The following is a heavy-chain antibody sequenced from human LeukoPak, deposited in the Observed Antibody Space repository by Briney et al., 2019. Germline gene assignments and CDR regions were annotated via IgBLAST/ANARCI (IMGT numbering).Heavy chain of an antibody. J-gene: IGHJ4*02. D-gene: IGHD2-2*01. CDR3: ARMGYCTSTTCYHYFEY. CDR2: ISYEGAYK. V-gene: IGHV3-30*04. Sequence: PGGSLRLSCAASGFTFSSYAMLWVRQAPGKGLEWVATISYEGAYKLYADSVKGRCTISRDNSMNTLYLQMNSLSAEDTAVYYCARMGYCTSTTCYHYFEYWGQGTLVIVSS. CDR1: GFTFSSYA.